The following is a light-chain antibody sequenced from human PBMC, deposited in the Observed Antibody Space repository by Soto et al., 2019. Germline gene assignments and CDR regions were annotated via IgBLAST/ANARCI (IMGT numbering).Light chain of an antibody. CDR2: YDS. CDR1: NIGSKS. J-gene: IGLJ2*01. Sequence: SYELTQPPSVSVAPGKTARITCGGNNIGSKSVHWYQQKPGQAPVVVIYYDSDRPSGIPERFSGSNSGNTATLTISRVEAGDEADYYCQVWDSGSDHVVFGGGTKVTVL. CDR3: QVWDSGSDHVV. V-gene: IGLV3-21*04.